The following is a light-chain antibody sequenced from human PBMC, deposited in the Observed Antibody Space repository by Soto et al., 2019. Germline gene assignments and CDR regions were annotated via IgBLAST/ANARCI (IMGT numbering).Light chain of an antibody. Sequence: EIMMTQSPATLSVSPGERATLSCRASQSVSSNLAWYQQKPGQAPRLLIYGASTRATGIPARFSGSGSGTEFTLTISSLQSEDFAVYYCQQYNNWPRTFGQVTRLEIK. CDR3: QQYNNWPRT. CDR2: GAS. CDR1: QSVSSN. J-gene: IGKJ5*01. V-gene: IGKV3-15*01.